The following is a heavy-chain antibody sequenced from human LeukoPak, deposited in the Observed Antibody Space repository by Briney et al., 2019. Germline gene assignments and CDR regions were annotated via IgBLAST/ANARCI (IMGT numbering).Heavy chain of an antibody. D-gene: IGHD3-9*01. CDR1: GGSISSVDYY. Sequence: PSQTLSLTCTVSGGSISSVDYYWSWIRQPPGKGLEWIGYIYYSGSTYYDPSLKSRVMISVDASKNQFSLKLSSVTAADTAVYCCARLGIDYDILTGYIPDAFDIWGQGTMVTVSS. CDR2: IYYSGST. CDR3: ARLGIDYDILTGYIPDAFDI. J-gene: IGHJ3*02. V-gene: IGHV4-30-4*01.